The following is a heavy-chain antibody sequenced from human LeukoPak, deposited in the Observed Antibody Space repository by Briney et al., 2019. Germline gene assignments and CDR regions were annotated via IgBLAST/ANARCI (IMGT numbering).Heavy chain of an antibody. CDR2: FDPEDGET. J-gene: IGHJ6*02. CDR3: ATDSTGIVVVPAAHGMDV. D-gene: IGHD2-2*01. Sequence: ASVKVSCKASGYTFTSYDINWVRQAPGKGLEWMGGFDPEDGETIYAQKFQGRVTMTEDTSTDTAYMELSSLRSEDTAVYYCATDSTGIVVVPAAHGMDVWGQGTTVTVSS. CDR1: GYTFTSYD. V-gene: IGHV1-24*01.